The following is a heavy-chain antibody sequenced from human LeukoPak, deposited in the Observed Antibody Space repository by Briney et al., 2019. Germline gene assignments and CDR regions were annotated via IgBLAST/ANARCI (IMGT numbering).Heavy chain of an antibody. CDR1: GGSITSNSYY. J-gene: IGHJ6*03. V-gene: IGHV4-39*07. CDR3: ARACQYYYYYYMDV. Sequence: SETLSLTCTVSGGSITSNSYYWGWIRQPPGQGLEWIGSIYYSGSTYYNPSLKSRVTISVDTSKNQFSLKLSSVTAADTAVYYCARACQYYYYYYMDVWGKGTTVTVSS. CDR2: IYYSGST.